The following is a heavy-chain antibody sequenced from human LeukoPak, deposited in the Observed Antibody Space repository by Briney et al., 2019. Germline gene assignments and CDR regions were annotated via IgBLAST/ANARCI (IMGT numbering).Heavy chain of an antibody. V-gene: IGHV1-2*02. CDR3: ARADHNYWNAFDI. J-gene: IGHJ3*02. Sequence: GASVKVSCKASGYTFTGYYMHWVRQAPGQGLEWMGWINPNSGGTNYAQKFQGRVTMTRDTSTNTAYMELSSLRSEDTAVYYCARADHNYWNAFDIWGQGTLVTVSS. CDR2: INPNSGGT. CDR1: GYTFTGYY. D-gene: IGHD1-1*01.